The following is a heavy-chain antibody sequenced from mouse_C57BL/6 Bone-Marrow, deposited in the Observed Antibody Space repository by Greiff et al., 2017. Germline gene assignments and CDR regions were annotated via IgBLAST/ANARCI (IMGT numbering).Heavy chain of an antibody. CDR2: IYPTSGGT. CDR3: ASSDPLRRSFDI. J-gene: IGHJ2*01. V-gene: IGHV1-55*01. CDR1: GYTFTSYW. Sequence: QVQLQQSGAELVKPGASVKMSCKASGYTFTSYWITWVKQRPGQGLEWIGDIYPTSGGTNYNEKFKGKATLTVDTSSNPAYMHLSSLTSEDSAVFCCASSDPLRRSFDIWGQGPTLTVSS.